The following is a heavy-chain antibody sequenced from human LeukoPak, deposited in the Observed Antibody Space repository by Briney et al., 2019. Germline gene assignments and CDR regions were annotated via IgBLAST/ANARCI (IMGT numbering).Heavy chain of an antibody. V-gene: IGHV3-33*01. Sequence: PGGTLRLSCAASGFTFSNYGMHWVRHPPAKALEWVAVIWSDGSNKYYADSVRGRFPISRDNSKNTLYLQMNSLRAEDTAVYYCARVTMVAAASYNWFVPWGQGTLVTVSS. CDR3: ARVTMVAAASYNWFVP. J-gene: IGHJ5*02. CDR1: GFTFSNYG. D-gene: IGHD2-15*01. CDR2: IWSDGSNK.